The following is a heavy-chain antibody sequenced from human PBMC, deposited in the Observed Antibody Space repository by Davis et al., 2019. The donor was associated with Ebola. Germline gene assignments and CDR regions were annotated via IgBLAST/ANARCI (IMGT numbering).Heavy chain of an antibody. CDR2: INRDGTTT. J-gene: IGHJ4*02. V-gene: IGHV3-74*01. CDR1: GFTFSNNW. CDR3: ACYVLG. D-gene: IGHD2-8*01. Sequence: HTGGSLRPSFTVPGFTFSNNWMSWVRQVPGKGLVWVSSINRDGTTTTYADSVKGRFTISRDNAKNTLYLQMNSLRVEDTAVYYCACYVLGWGQGTLVTVS.